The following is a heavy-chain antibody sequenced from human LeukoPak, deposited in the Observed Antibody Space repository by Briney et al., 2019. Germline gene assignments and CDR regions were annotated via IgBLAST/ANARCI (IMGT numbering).Heavy chain of an antibody. Sequence: GASVKVSCKASGYIFINYGISWVRQAPGQGLEWMGWMNPNSGNTGYAQKFQGRVTITRNTSISTAYMELSSLRSEDTAVYYCAISSLVKYYYMDVWGKGTTVTVSS. CDR3: AISSLVKYYYMDV. CDR2: MNPNSGNT. CDR1: GYIFINYG. D-gene: IGHD3-9*01. J-gene: IGHJ6*03. V-gene: IGHV1-8*03.